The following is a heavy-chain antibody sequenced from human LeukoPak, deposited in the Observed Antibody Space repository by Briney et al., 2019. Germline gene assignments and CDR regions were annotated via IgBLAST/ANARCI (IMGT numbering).Heavy chain of an antibody. Sequence: PSQTLSLTCTVSGGSITSSYWSWIRQSPGKGLEWIGYIHYTGSTNYNPSLKSRVTMLIDTSKNQFSLKLSSVTAADTAVYYCARGRYSAGDNWFDPWGQGTLVTVSS. V-gene: IGHV4-59*01. CDR1: GGSITSSY. CDR3: ARGRYSAGDNWFDP. D-gene: IGHD3-9*01. CDR2: IHYTGST. J-gene: IGHJ5*02.